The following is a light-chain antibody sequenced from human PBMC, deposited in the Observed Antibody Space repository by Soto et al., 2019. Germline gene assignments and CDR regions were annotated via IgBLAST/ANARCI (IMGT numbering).Light chain of an antibody. V-gene: IGKV3-11*01. CDR2: DAS. CDR1: QSVSSY. CDR3: QQRSNWLIT. J-gene: IGKJ5*01. Sequence: EIALTQSPATLSLSPGERPTLNCRASQSVSSYLAWYQQKPGQAPRLLIYDASNRATGIPARFSGSGSGTDFTLTISSLEPEDFAVYYCQQRSNWLITFGQGTRLEIK.